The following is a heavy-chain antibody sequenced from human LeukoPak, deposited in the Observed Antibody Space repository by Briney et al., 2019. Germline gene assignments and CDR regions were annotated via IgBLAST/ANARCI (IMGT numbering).Heavy chain of an antibody. J-gene: IGHJ4*02. V-gene: IGHV3-23*01. CDR1: GFTFSYSS. CDR2: ISDSDGST. D-gene: IGHD1-26*01. Sequence: GGSLRLSCAASGFTFSYSSMSWVRQAPGKGLEWVSAISDSDGSTYYADSVKGRFTISRDNSKNTLYLQMNSLRAEDTAVYYCAKDGGELGYFDYWGQGTLVTVSS. CDR3: AKDGGELGYFDY.